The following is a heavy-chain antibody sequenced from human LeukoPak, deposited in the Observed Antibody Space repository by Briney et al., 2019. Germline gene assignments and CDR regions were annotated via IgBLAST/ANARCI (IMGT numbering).Heavy chain of an antibody. V-gene: IGHV3-30*02. D-gene: IGHD3-22*01. CDR1: GFTFSSYG. J-gene: IGHJ4*02. CDR2: IRYDGSNK. Sequence: GGSLRLSCAASGFTFSSYGMHWVRQAPGKGLEWVAFIRYDGSNKYYADSVKGRFTISRDNSKNTLYLQMNSLRAEDTALYYCAKDYYDSSGYYYLDYWGQGTLVTVSS. CDR3: AKDYYDSSGYYYLDY.